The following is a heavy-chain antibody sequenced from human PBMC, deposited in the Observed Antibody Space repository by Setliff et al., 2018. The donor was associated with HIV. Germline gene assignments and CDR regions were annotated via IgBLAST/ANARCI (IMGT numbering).Heavy chain of an antibody. V-gene: IGHV4-59*08. Sequence: GSLRLSCAASGFTFSDCSMNWVRQAPGKGLEWIGYIYYSGSTYYNPSLKSRLTISVDTSKNQFSLKLSSVTAADTAVYYCARRDGYSYGFYFDYWGQGTLVTVSS. D-gene: IGHD5-18*01. CDR2: IYYSGST. CDR3: ARRDGYSYGFYFDY. CDR1: GFTFSDCS. J-gene: IGHJ4*02.